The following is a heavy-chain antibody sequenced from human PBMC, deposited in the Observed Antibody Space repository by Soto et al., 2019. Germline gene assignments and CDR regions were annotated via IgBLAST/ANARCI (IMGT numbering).Heavy chain of an antibody. J-gene: IGHJ5*02. CDR3: ARVFSDSSSFFDP. CDR2: ISYSGST. CDR1: GGSISNVGNY. V-gene: IGHV4-31*03. D-gene: IGHD6-13*01. Sequence: SETLSLTCTVSGGSISNVGNYWNWVRQHPGKGLEWIGSISYSGSTYYNPSLRSRLTISVDTSKNQFSLKLSSVTAADTAVYYCARVFSDSSSFFDPWGQGTLVTVSS.